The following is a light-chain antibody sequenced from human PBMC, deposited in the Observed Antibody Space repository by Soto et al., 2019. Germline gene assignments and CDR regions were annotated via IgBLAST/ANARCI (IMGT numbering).Light chain of an antibody. J-gene: IGLJ1*01. Sequence: QSALTQPPSVSGSPGQSVAISCTGTSSDVGSYNRVSWYQQPPGAAPKLMIYEVSNRPSGVPDRFSGSKSGSTASLTISRLQAEDEADYYCNSYTGSSTYVFGTGTKVTVL. CDR1: SSDVGSYNR. CDR2: EVS. CDR3: NSYTGSSTYV. V-gene: IGLV2-18*02.